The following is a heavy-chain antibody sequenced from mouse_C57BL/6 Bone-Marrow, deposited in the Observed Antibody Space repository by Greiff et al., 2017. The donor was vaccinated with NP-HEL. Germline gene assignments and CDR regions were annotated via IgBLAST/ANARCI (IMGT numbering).Heavy chain of an antibody. J-gene: IGHJ2*01. D-gene: IGHD1-1*01. V-gene: IGHV1-64*01. Sequence: QVQLKQPGAELVKPGASVKLSCKASGYTFTSYWMHWVKQRPGQGLEWIGMIHPNSGSTHYNEKFKSKATLTVDKSSSTAYMQLSSLTSEDSAVYYCARSVTTVVAPNFDDWGQGTTLTVSS. CDR1: GYTFTSYW. CDR3: ARSVTTVVAPNFDD. CDR2: IHPNSGST.